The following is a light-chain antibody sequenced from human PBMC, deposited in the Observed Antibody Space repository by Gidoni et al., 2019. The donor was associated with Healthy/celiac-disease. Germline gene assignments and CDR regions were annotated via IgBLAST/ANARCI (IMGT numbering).Light chain of an antibody. J-gene: IGKJ1*01. Sequence: DIQMTKSQSSLSESVGDIVTITCRSSQSISSYLNLYQQKPGKAPKLLIYAASSLQSGVPSRFSGSGSGTDFTLTISSLQPEDFATYYCQQSYSTPPEWTFGQGTKVEIK. CDR3: QQSYSTPPEWT. CDR2: AAS. V-gene: IGKV1-39*01. CDR1: QSISSY.